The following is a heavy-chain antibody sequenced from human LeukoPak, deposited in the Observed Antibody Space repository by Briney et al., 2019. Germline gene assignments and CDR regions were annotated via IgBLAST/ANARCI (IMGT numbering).Heavy chain of an antibody. CDR2: ISTSSSYI. V-gene: IGHV3-21*01. CDR3: ARGGDRGELIGDY. Sequence: PGGSLRLSCAASGFSFSSYTMNWVRQAPGKGLEWVSSISTSSSYIYYADSVKGRFTISRDNAKNSLYLQMNSLRADDTAVYYRARGGDRGELIGDYWGQGTLGNVSS. J-gene: IGHJ4*02. D-gene: IGHD1-7*01. CDR1: GFSFSSYT.